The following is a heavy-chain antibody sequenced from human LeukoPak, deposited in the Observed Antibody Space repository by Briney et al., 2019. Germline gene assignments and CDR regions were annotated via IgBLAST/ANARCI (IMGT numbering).Heavy chain of an antibody. Sequence: SETLSLTCTVSGGSISSYYWSWIRQPPGTGLEWIGYIYYSGSTNYNPSLKSRVTISVDTSKNQFSLRLSSVTAADTAVYYCARVPDYGDSVFDYWGQGTLVTVSS. V-gene: IGHV4-59*01. J-gene: IGHJ4*02. CDR1: GGSISSYY. CDR2: IYYSGST. D-gene: IGHD4-17*01. CDR3: ARVPDYGDSVFDY.